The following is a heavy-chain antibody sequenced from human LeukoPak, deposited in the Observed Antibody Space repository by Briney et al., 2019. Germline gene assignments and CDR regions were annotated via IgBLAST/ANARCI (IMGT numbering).Heavy chain of an antibody. V-gene: IGHV3-15*01. CDR1: GFTFSNAW. Sequence: GGSLRLSCAASGFTFSNAWMSWVRQAPGKGLEWVGRIKSKTDGGTTDYAAPVKGRFTISRDDSKNTLYLQMNSLKTEDTAVYYCTTDQGEKLQWLDPHDAFDIWGQGTMVTVSS. D-gene: IGHD6-19*01. J-gene: IGHJ3*02. CDR3: TTDQGEKLQWLDPHDAFDI. CDR2: IKSKTDGGTT.